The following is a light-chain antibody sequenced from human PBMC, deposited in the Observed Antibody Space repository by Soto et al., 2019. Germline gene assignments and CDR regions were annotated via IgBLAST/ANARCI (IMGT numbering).Light chain of an antibody. J-gene: IGLJ1*01. CDR1: SSDVGGYNY. CDR3: SSYTSSSTPHV. CDR2: EVS. Sequence: QSVLTQPASVSGSPGQSITISCTGTSSDVGGYNYVSWYQQHPGKAPKLMIYEVSNRPSGVSNRFSSSKSGNTASLTISGLQAEDEADYYCSSYTSSSTPHVFGTGTKVTVL. V-gene: IGLV2-14*01.